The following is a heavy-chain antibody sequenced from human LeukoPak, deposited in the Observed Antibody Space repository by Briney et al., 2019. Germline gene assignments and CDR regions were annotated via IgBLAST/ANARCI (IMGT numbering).Heavy chain of an antibody. CDR1: GFTFSSYW. J-gene: IGHJ1*01. Sequence: PGGSLRLSCAAPGFTFSSYWMSWVRQAPGKGLEWVANIKQDGSAKYYVDSVKGRFTISRDNARNSLYLQMNSLRAEDTALYYCAKGGYYGSGSQPEYFQHWGQGTLVAVSS. V-gene: IGHV3-7*03. CDR2: IKQDGSAK. CDR3: AKGGYYGSGSQPEYFQH. D-gene: IGHD3-10*01.